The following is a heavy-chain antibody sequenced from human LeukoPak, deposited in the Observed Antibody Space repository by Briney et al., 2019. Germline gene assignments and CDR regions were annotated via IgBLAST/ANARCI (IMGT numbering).Heavy chain of an antibody. CDR3: AKEAGSGWYYFDY. Sequence: PGGSLRLSCAASGFTFSSYGMHWVRQAPGKGLEWVAVISYDGSNKYYADSVKGRFTISRDNSKNTLYLQMNSLRAEDTAVYYCAKEAGSGWYYFDYWGQGTLVTDSS. J-gene: IGHJ4*02. CDR1: GFTFSSYG. CDR2: ISYDGSNK. D-gene: IGHD6-19*01. V-gene: IGHV3-30*18.